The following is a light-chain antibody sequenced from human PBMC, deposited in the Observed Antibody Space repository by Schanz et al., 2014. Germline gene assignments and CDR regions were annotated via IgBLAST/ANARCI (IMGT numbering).Light chain of an antibody. Sequence: EIVLTQSPGTLSLSPGERATLSCRASQSVYSRYLAWYQQRPGQALRLLIYGASSRATGIPDRFSGSGSGTDFTLTISSLEPEDFAVYYCQQRSNWLGTFGQGTKVEIK. CDR1: QSVYSRY. V-gene: IGKV3D-20*02. CDR3: QQRSNWLGT. J-gene: IGKJ1*01. CDR2: GAS.